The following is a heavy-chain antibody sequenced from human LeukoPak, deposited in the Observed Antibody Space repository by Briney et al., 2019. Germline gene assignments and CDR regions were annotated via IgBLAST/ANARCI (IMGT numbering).Heavy chain of an antibody. CDR3: ARDLFSSSGWYDGHAFDI. J-gene: IGHJ3*02. CDR2: INHSGST. Sequence: NPSETLSLTCAVYGGSFSGYYWSWIRQPPGKGLEWIGEINHSGSTNYNPSLKSRVTISVDTSKNQFSLKLSSVTAADTAVYYCARDLFSSSGWYDGHAFDIWGQGTMVTVSS. CDR1: GGSFSGYY. V-gene: IGHV4-34*01. D-gene: IGHD6-19*01.